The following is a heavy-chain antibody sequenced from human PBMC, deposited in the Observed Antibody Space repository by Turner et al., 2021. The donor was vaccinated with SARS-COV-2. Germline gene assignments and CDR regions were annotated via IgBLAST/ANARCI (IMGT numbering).Heavy chain of an antibody. CDR2: FYKIGSI. Sequence: QVQLQESGPGLVKPSETLSLTCTVSGGSISSKSWSWIRQSPGRGLEWIGYFYKIGSIDYNPTLRSRVTISVDTSKNQLSLNLISMTAADTAVYYCARHQGSTSGYDHGMNVWGQGTAVIASS. V-gene: IGHV4-59*08. CDR3: ARHQGSTSGYDHGMNV. J-gene: IGHJ6*02. D-gene: IGHD1-1*01. CDR1: GGSISSKS.